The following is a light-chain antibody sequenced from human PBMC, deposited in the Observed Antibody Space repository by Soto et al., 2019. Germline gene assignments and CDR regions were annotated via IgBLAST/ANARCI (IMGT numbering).Light chain of an antibody. CDR2: KVS. J-gene: IGKJ1*01. Sequence: DIQMTQSPSTLSASVGDRVTITCRASQSFNDWLAWFKQKPGKAPNLLIYKVSNLESGVPSRFSGSGSGTEFTLTISSLQPDDFATYYCQQYNGYSWAFGQGTKVEIK. CDR1: QSFNDW. CDR3: QQYNGYSWA. V-gene: IGKV1-5*03.